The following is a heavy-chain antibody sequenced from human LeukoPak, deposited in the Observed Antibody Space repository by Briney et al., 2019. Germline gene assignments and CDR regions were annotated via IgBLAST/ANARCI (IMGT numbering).Heavy chain of an antibody. J-gene: IGHJ6*03. Sequence: SETLSLTCTVSGGSLSSGRYYWSWIRQTAVKGLQWIGRIYISGSTNYSPSLKSRVTISLDTSNNQFSLNLSSVTAADTAVYYCARDVLSHSYYHMDVWGKGTTVTVSS. V-gene: IGHV4-61*02. D-gene: IGHD5/OR15-5a*01. CDR1: GGSLSSGRYY. CDR3: ARDVLSHSYYHMDV. CDR2: IYISGST.